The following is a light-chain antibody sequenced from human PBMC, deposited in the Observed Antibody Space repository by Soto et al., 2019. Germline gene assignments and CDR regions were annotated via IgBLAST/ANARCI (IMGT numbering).Light chain of an antibody. V-gene: IGKV1-5*03. CDR2: KAS. J-gene: IGKJ1*01. Sequence: DIQMTQSPSTLSASVGDRVTITCRASQSINSWLAWYQQKPGKAPKLLIYKASNLESGVPSRFSGSRSGTDFTLTISSLQPDDFATYHCQQYESYSEAFGQGTKVDIK. CDR1: QSINSW. CDR3: QQYESYSEA.